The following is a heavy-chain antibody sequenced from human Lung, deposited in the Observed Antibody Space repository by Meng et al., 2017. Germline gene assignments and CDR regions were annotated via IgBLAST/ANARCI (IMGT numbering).Heavy chain of an antibody. J-gene: IGHJ4*02. V-gene: IGHV1-18*01. CDR1: DYTFPGYG. Sequence: HVQLLQSGAEVKQPGASLKVSCKVSDYTFPGYGGCWVRQAPGQGLEWMAWLGAHPGDTSFAPKFLGRVTVTADTATATAYMELRSLRSDDTAVYYCARGTPGRSYCDYWGLGTLVTVSS. CDR2: LGAHPGDT. CDR3: ARGTPGRSYCDY. D-gene: IGHD3-10*01.